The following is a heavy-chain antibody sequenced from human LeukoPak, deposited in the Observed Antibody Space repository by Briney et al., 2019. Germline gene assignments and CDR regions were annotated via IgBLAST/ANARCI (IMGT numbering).Heavy chain of an antibody. CDR1: GFTFSSYS. V-gene: IGHV3-48*04. CDR2: ISSSSSTI. CDR3: ARDRGGSSSAIDY. D-gene: IGHD1-26*01. J-gene: IGHJ4*02. Sequence: GGSLRPSCAASGFTFSSYSMNWVRQAPGKGLEWVSFISSSSSTIYYADSVKGRFTISRDNAKNSLYLQMNSLGAEDTAVYYCARDRGGSSSAIDYWGQATLVTVSS.